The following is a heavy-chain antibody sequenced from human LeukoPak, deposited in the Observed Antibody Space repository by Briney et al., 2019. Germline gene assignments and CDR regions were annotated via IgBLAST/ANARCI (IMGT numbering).Heavy chain of an antibody. Sequence: GASVKVSCKASGYTFTNYGISWVRQAPGQGLEWVAWISLATGAPSYAQKFQGRVTMTTDTSTSTAYMELRSLRSDDTAVYYCARVPATKYCSGGSCYFVCWGQGTLVTVSS. V-gene: IGHV1-18*01. J-gene: IGHJ4*02. CDR3: ARVPATKYCSGGSCYFVC. CDR1: GYTFTNYG. CDR2: ISLATGAP. D-gene: IGHD2-15*01.